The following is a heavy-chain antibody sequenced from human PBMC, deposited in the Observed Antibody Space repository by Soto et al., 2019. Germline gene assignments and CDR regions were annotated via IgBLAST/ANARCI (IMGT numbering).Heavy chain of an antibody. CDR3: ARDQEVGDYYDSSGYFGPLVG. CDR1: GFTFSSYG. D-gene: IGHD3-22*01. CDR2: IWYDGSNK. V-gene: IGHV3-33*01. Sequence: GGSLRLSCAASGFTFSSYGMHWVRQAPGKGLEWVAVIWYDGSNKYYADSVKGRFTIYRDNSKNTLYLQMNSLRAEDTAVYYCARDQEVGDYYDSSGYFGPLVGWGQGTLVTVSS. J-gene: IGHJ4*02.